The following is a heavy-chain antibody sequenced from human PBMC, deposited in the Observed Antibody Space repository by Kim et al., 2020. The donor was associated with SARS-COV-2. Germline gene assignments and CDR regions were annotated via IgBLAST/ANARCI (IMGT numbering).Heavy chain of an antibody. J-gene: IGHJ6*02. D-gene: IGHD1-1*01. CDR3: AREGGGTTSGDYYYGMDV. CDR2: ISSSSSYI. CDR1: GFTFSSYS. Sequence: GGSLRLSCAASGFTFSSYSMNWVRQAPGKGLEWVSSISSSSSYIYYADSVKGRFTISRDNAKNSLYLQMNSLRAEDTAVYYCAREGGGTTSGDYYYGMDVWGQGTTVTVSS. V-gene: IGHV3-21*01.